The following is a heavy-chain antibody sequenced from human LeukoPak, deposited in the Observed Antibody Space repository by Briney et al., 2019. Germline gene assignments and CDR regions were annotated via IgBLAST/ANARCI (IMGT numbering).Heavy chain of an antibody. D-gene: IGHD3-10*01. Sequence: GGSLRLSCAASGFTFSSYSMNWVRQAPGKGLEWVSYISSSSSTIYYADSVKGRFTISRDNSKNTLYLQMNSLRAEDTAVYYCAKDQGYYGSGGMDYWGQGTLVTVSS. CDR2: ISSSSSTI. CDR3: AKDQGYYGSGGMDY. CDR1: GFTFSSYS. V-gene: IGHV3-48*01. J-gene: IGHJ4*02.